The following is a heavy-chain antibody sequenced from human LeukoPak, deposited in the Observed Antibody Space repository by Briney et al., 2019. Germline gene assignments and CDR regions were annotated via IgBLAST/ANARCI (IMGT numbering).Heavy chain of an antibody. CDR2: ISSSGSTI. CDR1: GFTFSSYE. V-gene: IGHV3-48*03. CDR3: ARDPPYYYDSSGYYYLDY. D-gene: IGHD3-22*01. J-gene: IGHJ4*02. Sequence: GGSLRLSCAASGFTFSSYEMNWVRQAPGKGLEWVSYISSSGSTIYYADSVKGRFTISRDNAKNSLYLQMNSLRAEDTAVYYCARDPPYYYDSSGYYYLDYWGQGTLVTVSS.